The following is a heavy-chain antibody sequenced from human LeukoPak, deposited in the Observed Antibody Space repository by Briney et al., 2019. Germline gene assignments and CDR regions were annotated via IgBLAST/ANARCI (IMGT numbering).Heavy chain of an antibody. J-gene: IGHJ6*02. CDR3: ARFPDWGYGMDV. V-gene: IGHV4-59*01. Sequence: SETLSLTCTVSGGSISSYYWSWIRQPPGKGLEWIGYIYYSGSTNYNPSLKSRVTISVDTSKNQFSLKLSSVTAADTAVYYCARFPDWGYGMDVWGQGTTVTVSS. D-gene: IGHD3-16*01. CDR2: IYYSGST. CDR1: GGSISSYY.